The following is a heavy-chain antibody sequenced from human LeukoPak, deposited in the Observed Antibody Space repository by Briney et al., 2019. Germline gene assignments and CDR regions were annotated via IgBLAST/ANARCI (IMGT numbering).Heavy chain of an antibody. CDR1: GGSFSGYY. CDR2: IYYSGST. D-gene: IGHD2-8*01. CDR3: ARARQPYVYYDY. J-gene: IGHJ4*02. V-gene: IGHV4-34*09. Sequence: SETLSLTCAVYGGSFSGYYWSWIRQPPGKGLEWIGYIYYSGSTYYNPSLKSRVTISVDTSKDQFSLKLSSVTAADTAVYYCARARQPYVYYDYWGQGTLVTVSS.